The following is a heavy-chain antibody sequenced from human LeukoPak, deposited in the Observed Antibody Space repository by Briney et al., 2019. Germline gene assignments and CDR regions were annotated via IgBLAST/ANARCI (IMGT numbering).Heavy chain of an antibody. D-gene: IGHD2-15*01. Sequence: GSLRLSCAVSGFTVSSNYMSWVRQAPGKGLEWLSVIYPGGDTYCLDSVKGRFTISRDSSKNTLYLQMNSLRVEDTAVYYCARDLKRDIGWFDPWGQGTLVTVSS. V-gene: IGHV3-53*01. J-gene: IGHJ5*02. CDR1: GFTVSSNY. CDR2: IYPGGDT. CDR3: ARDLKRDIGWFDP.